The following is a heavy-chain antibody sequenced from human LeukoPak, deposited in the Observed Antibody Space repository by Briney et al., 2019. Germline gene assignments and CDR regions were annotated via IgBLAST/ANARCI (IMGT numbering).Heavy chain of an antibody. D-gene: IGHD4-17*01. Sequence: ASVKVSCKASGYTVTSYDINWVRQATGQGLEWMGWMNPNSGNTGYAQKFQGRVTMTRNTSISTAYMELGSLRSEDTAVYYCARGPVTTSEDWFDPWGQGTLVTVSS. CDR1: GYTVTSYD. J-gene: IGHJ5*02. CDR2: MNPNSGNT. V-gene: IGHV1-8*01. CDR3: ARGPVTTSEDWFDP.